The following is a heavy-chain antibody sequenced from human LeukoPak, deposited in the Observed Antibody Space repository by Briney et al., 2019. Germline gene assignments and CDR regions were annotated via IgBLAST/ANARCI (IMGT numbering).Heavy chain of an antibody. J-gene: IGHJ4*02. CDR3: ARGWASSWYYFDF. V-gene: IGHV4-59*01. CDR2: TYDSGSS. D-gene: IGHD2-2*01. Sequence: PSETLSLTCAVSGGSMRNYYWSWIRQPLGKGLEWIGYTYDSGSSSYNPSLRSRVSISIDTSKNRFSLNLSSVTAADTAVYYCARGWASSWYYFDFWGQGTLVTVSS. CDR1: GGSMRNYY.